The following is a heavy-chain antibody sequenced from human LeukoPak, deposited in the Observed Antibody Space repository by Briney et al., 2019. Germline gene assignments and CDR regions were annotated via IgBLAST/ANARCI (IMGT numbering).Heavy chain of an antibody. CDR3: SWEGSSWYRYFQH. D-gene: IGHD6-13*01. Sequence: PGGSLRLSCAASGFTFSSYWMSWVRQAPGKGLEWVANIKQDGSEKYYVDSVKGRFTISRDNAKNSLYLQMNSLRAEDTAVYYSSWEGSSWYRYFQHWGQGTLVTVSS. J-gene: IGHJ1*01. V-gene: IGHV3-7*04. CDR1: GFTFSSYW. CDR2: IKQDGSEK.